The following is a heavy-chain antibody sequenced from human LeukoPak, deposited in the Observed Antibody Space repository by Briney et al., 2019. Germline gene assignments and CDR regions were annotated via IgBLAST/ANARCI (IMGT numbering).Heavy chain of an antibody. D-gene: IGHD3-3*01. CDR3: ARAVTIFGVASYYFDY. V-gene: IGHV1-18*01. J-gene: IGHJ4*02. Sequence: GASVKVSCKASGYTFTSYGISWVRQAPGQGLEWMGWISAYNGNTNYAQKLQGRVTMTTDTSTSTAYMELRSLRSDDTAVYYCARAVTIFGVASYYFDYWGQGTLVTVSS. CDR2: ISAYNGNT. CDR1: GYTFTSYG.